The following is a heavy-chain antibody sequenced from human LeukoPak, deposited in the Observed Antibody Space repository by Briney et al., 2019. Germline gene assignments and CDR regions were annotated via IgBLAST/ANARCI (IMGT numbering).Heavy chain of an antibody. J-gene: IGHJ5*02. V-gene: IGHV1-18*01. D-gene: IGHD1-26*01. CDR2: TSTYNGNT. Sequence: GASVKVSCKASGYTFTSYDISWVRQAPGQGIEWMGWTSTYNGNTNYAQKLQGRVTMTTDTITTTAYMELRSLRSDDTAVYYCARDHSGNWFDPWGQGTLVTVSS. CDR3: ARDHSGNWFDP. CDR1: GYTFTSYD.